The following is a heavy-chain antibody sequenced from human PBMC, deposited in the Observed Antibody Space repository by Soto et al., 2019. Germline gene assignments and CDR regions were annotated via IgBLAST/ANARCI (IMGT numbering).Heavy chain of an antibody. CDR2: IYPGDSDT. D-gene: IGHD2-2*03. J-gene: IGHJ3*01. CDR3: ARLSRHAEDIGYYQRPAFEF. Sequence: GKGLEWMGIIYPGDSDTRYSPSFQGQVTISADKSISTAYLQWSSLKASDTAMYYCARLSRHAEDIGYYQRPAFEFLVHGTIVIV. V-gene: IGHV5-51*01.